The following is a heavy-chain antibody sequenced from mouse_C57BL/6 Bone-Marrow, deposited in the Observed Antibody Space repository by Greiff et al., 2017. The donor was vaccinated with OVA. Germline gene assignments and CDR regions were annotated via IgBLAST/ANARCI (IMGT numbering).Heavy chain of an antibody. CDR1: GFTFSDYG. V-gene: IGHV5-17*01. CDR2: ISSGSSTI. D-gene: IGHD4-1*01. CDR3: AKPWVSWFAY. Sequence: EVKLMESGGGLVKPGGSLKLSCAASGFTFSDYGMHWVRPAPEKGLEWVAYISSGSSTIYYADTVKGRFTISRDNAKNTLFLQMTSLRSEDTAMDYWAKPWVSWFAYWGQGTLVTVSA. J-gene: IGHJ3*01.